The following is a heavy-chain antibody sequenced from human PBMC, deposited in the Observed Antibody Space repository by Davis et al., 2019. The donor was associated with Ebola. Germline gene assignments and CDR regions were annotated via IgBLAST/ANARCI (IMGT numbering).Heavy chain of an antibody. CDR3: ARGMYGDYSHWYFDL. Sequence: PGGSLRLSCAASGYTFSSHAMHWVRQAPGKGLEWVAVVSKDGNTIYYADSVKDRFTISRDNSKNTLYLQMSSLRVEDTAVYYCARGMYGDYSHWYFDLWGRGTLVTVSS. CDR2: VSKDGNTI. J-gene: IGHJ2*01. V-gene: IGHV3-30-3*01. D-gene: IGHD4-17*01. CDR1: GYTFSSHA.